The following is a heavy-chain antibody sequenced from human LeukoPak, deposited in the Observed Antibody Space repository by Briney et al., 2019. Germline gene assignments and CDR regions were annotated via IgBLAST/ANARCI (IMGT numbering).Heavy chain of an antibody. CDR3: ARVRYNYGDSDY. J-gene: IGHJ4*02. Sequence: SETLSLTCAVSGYSISSGYHWGLIRQPPGKGLEWIGTIYHNGNTYYNPSLKSRVTISVATSKNQFSLKLSSVTAAATAVYSCARVRYNYGDSDYWGQGTLVTVSS. V-gene: IGHV4-38-2*01. CDR1: GYSISSGYH. CDR2: IYHNGNT. D-gene: IGHD5-18*01.